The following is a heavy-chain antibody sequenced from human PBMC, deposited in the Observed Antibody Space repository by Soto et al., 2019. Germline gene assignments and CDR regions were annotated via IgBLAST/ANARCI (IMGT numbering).Heavy chain of an antibody. Sequence: ELQLVESGGGSVQPGGSLRLTWAASGFTFSTFSMNWARQAPARGMEWISYISGGGRPISYAGSVKGRFTNSRANAKNSLYLQTDSLTGEDTGVYYCARDLGGAFDSWGPGTLVTGSS. V-gene: IGHV3-48*01. D-gene: IGHD3-10*01. J-gene: IGHJ4*02. CDR1: GFTFSTFS. CDR3: ARDLGGAFDS. CDR2: ISGGGRPI.